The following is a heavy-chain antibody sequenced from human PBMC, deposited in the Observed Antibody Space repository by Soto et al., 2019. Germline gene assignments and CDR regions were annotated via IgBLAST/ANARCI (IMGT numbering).Heavy chain of an antibody. Sequence: QVQLVQSGAEVKKPGSSVKVSCKASGGTFSSYAISWVRQAPGQGLEWMGGIITIFGTANYAQKFQGRVTITADDSTSTAYMELSSLRSEDTAVYYCARGGPPVEVAVAGGSFDYWGQGTLVTVSS. D-gene: IGHD6-19*01. CDR3: ARGGPPVEVAVAGGSFDY. CDR1: GGTFSSYA. J-gene: IGHJ4*02. CDR2: IITIFGTA. V-gene: IGHV1-69*01.